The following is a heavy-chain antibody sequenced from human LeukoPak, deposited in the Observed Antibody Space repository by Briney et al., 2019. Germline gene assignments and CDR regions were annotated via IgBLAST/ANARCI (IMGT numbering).Heavy chain of an antibody. V-gene: IGHV1-2*06. Sequence: ASVEVSCKASGYTFTGYYMHWVRQAPGQGLEWMGRINPNSGGTNYAQKFQGRVTMTRDTSISTAYMELSRLRSDDTAVYYCARVFRVPYDAFDIWGQGTMVTVSS. CDR3: ARVFRVPYDAFDI. D-gene: IGHD3-10*01. CDR2: INPNSGGT. J-gene: IGHJ3*02. CDR1: GYTFTGYY.